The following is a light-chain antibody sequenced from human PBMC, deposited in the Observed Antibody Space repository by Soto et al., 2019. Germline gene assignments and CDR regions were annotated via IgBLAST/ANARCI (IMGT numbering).Light chain of an antibody. CDR2: EVS. Sequence: QSALTQPASVSGSPGQSITISCTGTSDDVGGYNYVSWSQQHPGKAPQLMIYEVSNRPSGVSNRFSGSKSGNTASLTISGLQAEDEADYYCSSYTSSSTFVFGTGTKLTVL. V-gene: IGLV2-14*01. CDR3: SSYTSSSTFV. CDR1: SDDVGGYNY. J-gene: IGLJ1*01.